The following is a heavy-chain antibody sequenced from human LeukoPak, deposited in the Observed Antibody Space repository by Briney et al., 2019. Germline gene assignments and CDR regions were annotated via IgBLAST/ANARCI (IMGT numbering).Heavy chain of an antibody. V-gene: IGHV1-2*02. J-gene: IGHJ6*02. CDR3: ARYGSGSYFWSNYYGMDV. Sequence: ASVKVSCKASGYTFTGYYMHWVRQAPGQGLEWMGWINPNSGRTNYAQKFQGRVTMTRDTSISTAYMELSRLRSDDTAVYYCARYGSGSYFWSNYYGMDVWGQGTTVTVSS. CDR1: GYTFTGYY. D-gene: IGHD3-10*01. CDR2: INPNSGRT.